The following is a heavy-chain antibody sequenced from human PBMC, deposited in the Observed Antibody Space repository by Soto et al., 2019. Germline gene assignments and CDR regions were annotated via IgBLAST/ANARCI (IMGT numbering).Heavy chain of an antibody. CDR3: TVSVTAHRDAFDI. Sequence: EVQLLESGGGLVQPGGSLRLSCAASGFTFSSYAMSWVRQAPGKGLEWVSAISGSGGSTYYADSVKGRFTISRDNSKNPLYLQMNSLRSEYTAVYYCTVSVTAHRDAFDIWGQGTMVTVAS. J-gene: IGHJ3*02. CDR2: ISGSGGST. CDR1: GFTFSSYA. D-gene: IGHD2-21*02. V-gene: IGHV3-23*01.